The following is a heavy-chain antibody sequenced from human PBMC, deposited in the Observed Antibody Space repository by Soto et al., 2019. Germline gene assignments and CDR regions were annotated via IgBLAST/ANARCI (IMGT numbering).Heavy chain of an antibody. J-gene: IGHJ4*02. Sequence: GESLKISCQGSGSSFTTYWIAWVRQMPGKSLEWMGIIYPGDSDVRYSPSFQGQVTISADKSISTAYLQWSSLKASDTAMYYCARIRGYSGNELYYFDYWGQGTLVTVLL. CDR1: GSSFTTYW. V-gene: IGHV5-51*01. CDR3: ARIRGYSGNELYYFDY. CDR2: IYPGDSDV. D-gene: IGHD5-12*01.